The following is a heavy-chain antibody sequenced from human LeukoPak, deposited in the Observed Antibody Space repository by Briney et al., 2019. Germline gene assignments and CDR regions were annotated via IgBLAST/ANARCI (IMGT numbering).Heavy chain of an antibody. CDR2: ISFDGSNK. CDR3: AKDGGDY. CDR1: GFAFSSYD. Sequence: GGSLRLSCAASGFAFSSYDMHWVRQAPGKGLEWVTVISFDGSNKYYADSVKGRFTISRDNSKNTLYLQMNSLKTEDTAVCYCAKDGGDYWGQGTLVTVSS. V-gene: IGHV3-30*18. D-gene: IGHD3-16*01. J-gene: IGHJ4*02.